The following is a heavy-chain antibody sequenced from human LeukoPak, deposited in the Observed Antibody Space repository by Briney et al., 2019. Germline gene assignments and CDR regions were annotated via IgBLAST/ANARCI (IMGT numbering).Heavy chain of an antibody. V-gene: IGHV3-30*18. CDR1: GFTFSNYG. CDR2: IPYDSSNK. CDR3: AKNRIPTAITPDS. J-gene: IGHJ5*01. D-gene: IGHD2-2*02. Sequence: GGSLRLSCAASGFTFSNYGMHWLRQAPGKGLERVAVIPYDSSNKYYTDSVKGRFTISRDNSENTLYLQMNSLRAEDTAVYYCAKNRIPTAITPDSWGQGTLVTVSS.